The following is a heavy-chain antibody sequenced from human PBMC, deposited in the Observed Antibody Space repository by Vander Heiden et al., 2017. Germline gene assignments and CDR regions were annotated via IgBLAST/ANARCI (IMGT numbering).Heavy chain of an antibody. D-gene: IGHD3-22*01. CDR2: IKQDGSDK. CDR1: GFSFSSFW. V-gene: IGHV3-7*01. Sequence: EVQLVESGGGLVQPGGSLRLSCVGSGFSFSSFWMGWVRQAPGKGLEWVADIKQDGSDKYYLDPVRGRFTISRDNAKNSLYLQMNSLIAEDTAVYYCARDDSSNYYNAFDIWGQGTMVTVSS. CDR3: ARDDSSNYYNAFDI. J-gene: IGHJ3*02.